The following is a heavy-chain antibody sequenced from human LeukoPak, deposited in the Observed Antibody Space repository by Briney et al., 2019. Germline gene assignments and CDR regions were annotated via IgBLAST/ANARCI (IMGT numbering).Heavy chain of an antibody. CDR2: IYSGGST. J-gene: IGHJ4*02. V-gene: IGHV3-66*01. D-gene: IGHD3-22*01. Sequence: GGSLRLSCAASGFTVSSNYMSWVRQAPGKGLEWVSVIYSGGSTYYADSVKGRFTISRDNSKNTLYLQMNSLRAEDTAVYYCASRTGGYYYDSSGYYWGQGTLVTVSS. CDR1: GFTVSSNY. CDR3: ASRTGGYYYDSSGYY.